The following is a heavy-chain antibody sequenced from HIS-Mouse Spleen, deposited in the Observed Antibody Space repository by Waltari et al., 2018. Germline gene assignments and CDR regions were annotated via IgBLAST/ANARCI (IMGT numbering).Heavy chain of an antibody. CDR2: TYYRSKWYN. CDR1: GDPVSSNRAV. V-gene: IGHV6-1*01. CDR3: ARVTGDDAFDI. Sequence: QVQLQQSGPGLVKPSQTLSLHCAISGDPVSSNRAVRNWIRPSPSRGLEWLGRTYYRSKWYNDYAVSVKSRITINPDTSKNQFSLQLNSVTPEDTAVYYCARVTGDDAFDIWGQGTMVTVSS. J-gene: IGHJ3*02. D-gene: IGHD7-27*01.